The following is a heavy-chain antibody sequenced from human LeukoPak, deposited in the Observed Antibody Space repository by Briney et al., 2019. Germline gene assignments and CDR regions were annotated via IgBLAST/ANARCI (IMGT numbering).Heavy chain of an antibody. CDR3: ARGFFNFED. D-gene: IGHD3-3*01. CDR1: GFSVSGYY. J-gene: IGHJ4*02. CDR2: IYSGGDT. Sequence: GGSLRLSCAASGFSVSGYYMSWVRQAPRRGLEWVSVIYSGGDTSYLDSEKGRFTVSRDNAKNTVDLHMNGLRPEDTAFYYCARGFFNFEDWGRGTLVTVSS. V-gene: IGHV3-66*02.